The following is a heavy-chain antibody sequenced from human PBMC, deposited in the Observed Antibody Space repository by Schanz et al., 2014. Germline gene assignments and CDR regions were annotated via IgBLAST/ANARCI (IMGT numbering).Heavy chain of an antibody. J-gene: IGHJ3*02. D-gene: IGHD4-17*01. CDR1: GFTFSSYW. Sequence: EVQLVESGGGLVQPGGSLRLSCAASGFTFSSYWMHWVRQVPGKLQVWVARINSVGSNTDYADSVTGRFTISRDNAKNTLYLQMNTLRAEDAAVYYCARKMKLGVYGGKGHDSLDIWGQGTMVTVSS. CDR3: ARKMKLGVYGGKGHDSLDI. V-gene: IGHV3-74*01. CDR2: INSVGSNT.